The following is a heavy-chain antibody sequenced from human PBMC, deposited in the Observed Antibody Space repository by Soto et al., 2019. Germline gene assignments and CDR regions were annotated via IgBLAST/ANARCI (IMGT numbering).Heavy chain of an antibody. D-gene: IGHD2-8*02. Sequence: QVQLVESGGGVVQPGRSLRLSCVASGFSFSNYGMHLVRQAPGKGLEWVAVTSYDGSNKYYADSVKGRFTISRDNAKNTLYLQLNSLRPEDTAVYYCAKLLGSVASQVDVWGQGTTVTVSS. CDR2: TSYDGSNK. J-gene: IGHJ6*02. CDR3: AKLLGSVASQVDV. CDR1: GFSFSNYG. V-gene: IGHV3-30*18.